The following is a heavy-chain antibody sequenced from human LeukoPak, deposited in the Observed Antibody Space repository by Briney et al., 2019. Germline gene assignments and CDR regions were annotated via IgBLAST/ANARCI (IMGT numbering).Heavy chain of an antibody. J-gene: IGHJ4*02. V-gene: IGHV4-34*01. CDR3: TRMTRGHDY. D-gene: IGHD4-11*01. Sequence: SETLSLTCAVSGVSFDDYYWSWVRQTPGKGLEWIEEINHSGYTNDNPSLKSRVTLSIDTSRKQFSLNLRSVTVADAGIYYCTRMTRGHDYWGQGTQVTASS. CDR1: GVSFDDYY. CDR2: INHSGYT.